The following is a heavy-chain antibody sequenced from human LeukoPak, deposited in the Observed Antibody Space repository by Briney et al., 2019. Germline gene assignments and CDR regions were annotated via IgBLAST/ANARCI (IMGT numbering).Heavy chain of an antibody. J-gene: IGHJ4*02. CDR2: VSNSNNYR. CDR1: AFTFSIYN. CDR3: AKGHYLSGSGNYFVDY. Sequence: GGSLRLSCAASAFTFSIYNMNWVRQAPGKGLEWVASVSNSNNYRYYADSVRGRFTISRDNPKNSVYLQMNSLRSEDTALYYCAKGHYLSGSGNYFVDYWGQGTLVTVSS. D-gene: IGHD3-10*01. V-gene: IGHV3-21*04.